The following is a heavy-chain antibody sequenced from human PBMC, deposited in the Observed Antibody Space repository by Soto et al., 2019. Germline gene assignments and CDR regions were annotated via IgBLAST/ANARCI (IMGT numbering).Heavy chain of an antibody. CDR1: GGSFDGYY. V-gene: IGHV4-34*01. J-gene: IGHJ4*02. CDR3: ARGVDSWSGYLF. CDR2: IHHSGST. Sequence: SETLSLTCALCGGSFDGYYWSWICQSPGKGLEWIGEIHHSGSTKYNPSLKSRVSLSVDTSTKQFSLKMTSTTAADRGVYYCARGVDSWSGYLFWGQGTPVTVSS. D-gene: IGHD3-3*01.